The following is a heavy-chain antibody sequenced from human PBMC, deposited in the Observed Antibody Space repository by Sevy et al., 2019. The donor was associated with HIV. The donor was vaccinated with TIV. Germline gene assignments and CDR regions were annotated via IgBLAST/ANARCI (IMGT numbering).Heavy chain of an antibody. Sequence: GGSLRLSCAASGFIFSTYGIHWVRQAPGKGLEWVAVISFDGSDNYYADSVRGRFTISRDNSKNTLYLQMNSLRVEDTAIYYCAKTQGGSYNYYGMDVWGQGTTVTVSS. CDR3: AKTQGGSYNYYGMDV. CDR1: GFIFSTYG. V-gene: IGHV3-30*18. D-gene: IGHD1-26*01. J-gene: IGHJ6*02. CDR2: ISFDGSDN.